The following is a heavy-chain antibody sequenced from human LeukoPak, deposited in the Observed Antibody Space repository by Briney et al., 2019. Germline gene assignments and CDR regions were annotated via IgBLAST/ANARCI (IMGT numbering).Heavy chain of an antibody. D-gene: IGHD3-10*01. CDR3: ARAALVRGVDYFDC. Sequence: ASVKVSCKASGYTFTSYGISWVRQAPGQGLEWMGWISAYNGNTKYAQKLQDRVTMTTDTSTTTAYMEVRSLTSDDTAVYYCARAALVRGVDYFDCWGQGTLVIVSS. CDR1: GYTFTSYG. J-gene: IGHJ4*02. V-gene: IGHV1-18*01. CDR2: ISAYNGNT.